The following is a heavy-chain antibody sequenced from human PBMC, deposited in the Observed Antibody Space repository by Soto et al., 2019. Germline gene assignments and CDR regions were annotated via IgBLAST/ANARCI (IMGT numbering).Heavy chain of an antibody. CDR1: GFTFSSYS. CDR3: AREVWFSPYYFDY. CDR2: ISSSSSTI. J-gene: IGHJ4*03. Sequence: GGSLRLSCAASGFTFSSYSMNWVRQAPGKGLEWVSYISSSSSTIYYADSVKGRFTISRDNAKNSLYLQMNSLRAEDTAVYYCAREVWFSPYYFDYWGQGTTVTVSS. D-gene: IGHD3-10*01. V-gene: IGHV3-48*04.